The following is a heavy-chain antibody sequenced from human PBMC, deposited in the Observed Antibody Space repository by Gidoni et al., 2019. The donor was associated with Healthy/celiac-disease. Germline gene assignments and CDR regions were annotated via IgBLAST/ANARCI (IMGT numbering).Heavy chain of an antibody. J-gene: IGHJ4*02. CDR3: ARRGGQWLVQSYFDY. CDR1: GYSFTSYW. Sequence: EVQLVQSGAEVKKPGGSLKISCKGSGYSFTSYWIGWVRQMPGKGLEWMWIIYPRDSDTRYSPSSQGQVTISADKSISTAYLQWSSLKASDTAMYYCARRGGQWLVQSYFDYWGQGTLVTVSS. D-gene: IGHD6-19*01. CDR2: IYPRDSDT. V-gene: IGHV5-51*01.